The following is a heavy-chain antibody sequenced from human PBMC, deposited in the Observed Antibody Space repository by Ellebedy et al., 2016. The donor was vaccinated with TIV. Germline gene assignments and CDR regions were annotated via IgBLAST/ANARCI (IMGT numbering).Heavy chain of an antibody. CDR2: MNPNSGNT. J-gene: IGHJ4*02. D-gene: IGHD7-27*01. Sequence: AASVKVSCKASGGTFSSYDINWVRQATGQGLEWLGWMNPNSGNTGYAQKFQGRVTLTRDTSLNTAYMELRSLTSEDTAVYYCAKNLALTGDFDYWGQGTLVTVSS. V-gene: IGHV1-8*02. CDR1: GGTFSSYD. CDR3: AKNLALTGDFDY.